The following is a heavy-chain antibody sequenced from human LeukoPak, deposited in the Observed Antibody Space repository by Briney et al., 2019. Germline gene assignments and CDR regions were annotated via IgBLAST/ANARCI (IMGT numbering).Heavy chain of an antibody. CDR2: ISTYNGNT. CDR3: ARERPFDY. V-gene: IGHV1-18*01. Sequence: GASVKVSCKASGYMFSNYGISWVRQAPGQGLEWMGWISTYNGNTNSAQKFQGRVTLTTDTFTSTAYMELRSLRSDDTAVYYCARERPFDYWGQGTLVTVSS. CDR1: GYMFSNYG. J-gene: IGHJ4*02.